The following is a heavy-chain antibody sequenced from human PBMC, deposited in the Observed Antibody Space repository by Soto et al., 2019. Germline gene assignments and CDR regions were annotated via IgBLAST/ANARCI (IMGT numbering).Heavy chain of an antibody. CDR1: GGRVSSNTVA. V-gene: IGHV6-1*01. J-gene: IGHJ6*02. CDR3: ARWGVPAAKHYYYYGMDV. Sequence: SQTLSLTCAISGGRVSSNTVAWDSIRQSPSRGLEWLGRTYYRSKWYNDYAVSVKSRITINPDTSKNQFSLQLNSVTPEDTAVYYCARWGVPAAKHYYYYGMDVWGQGTTVTSP. CDR2: TYYRSKWYN. D-gene: IGHD2-2*01.